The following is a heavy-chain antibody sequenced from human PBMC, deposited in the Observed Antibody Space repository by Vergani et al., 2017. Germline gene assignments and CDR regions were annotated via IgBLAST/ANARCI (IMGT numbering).Heavy chain of an antibody. CDR3: VRTVALWFGETKDGGWFDP. D-gene: IGHD3-10*01. CDR1: GYSITSGYY. CDR2: IYHTGSA. J-gene: IGHJ5*02. Sequence: QVQLVQSGAEVKKPSETLSLTCSVSGYSITSGYYWGWIRQPPGRGLEWIGSIYHTGSAYYNPSLKSRVTVSVDTSMNQVSLKLNSVTAADTAVYYCVRTVALWFGETKDGGWFDPWGQGTLVTVTS. V-gene: IGHV4-38-2*01.